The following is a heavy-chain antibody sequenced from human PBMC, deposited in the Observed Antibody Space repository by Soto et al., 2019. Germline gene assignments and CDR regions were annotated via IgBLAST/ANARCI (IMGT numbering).Heavy chain of an antibody. CDR2: IKSKTDGGTT. CDR3: TTDTRYVWGSYRYRPVDY. Sequence: PGGSLRLSCAASGFTFSNAWMNWVRQAPGKGLEWVGRIKSKTDGGTTDYAAPVKGRFTISRDDSKNTLYLQMNSLKTEDTAVYYCTTDTRYVWGSYRYRPVDYWGQGTLVTVSS. CDR1: GFTFSNAW. D-gene: IGHD3-16*02. J-gene: IGHJ4*02. V-gene: IGHV3-15*07.